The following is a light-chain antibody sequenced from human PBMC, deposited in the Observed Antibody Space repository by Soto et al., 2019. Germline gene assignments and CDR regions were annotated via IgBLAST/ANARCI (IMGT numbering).Light chain of an antibody. Sequence: IVMTQSPATLSVSPGERATLSCRASQSVSSNLAWYQQKPGQAPRVLIYGASTRATGIPDRFSGSGSGTEFTLTLSSLQSEDSAVYYCQHYNNWPPKPFGQGTKVEIK. CDR1: QSVSSN. J-gene: IGKJ1*01. CDR3: QHYNNWPPKP. V-gene: IGKV3-15*01. CDR2: GAS.